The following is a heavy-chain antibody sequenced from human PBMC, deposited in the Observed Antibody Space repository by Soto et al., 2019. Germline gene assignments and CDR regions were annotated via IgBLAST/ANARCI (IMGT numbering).Heavy chain of an antibody. CDR3: AHILSFGEVPYFDY. J-gene: IGHJ4*02. D-gene: IGHD3-10*01. V-gene: IGHV1-2*02. Sequence: ASVKVSCKVSGYTFTAYQMHWVRQAPGQGLEWMGWINPNSGGTNYEQKFQGRVTMTRDTSINTAYMEVSSLSSDDTATYFCAHILSFGEVPYFDYWGQGTLVTVSS. CDR2: INPNSGGT. CDR1: GYTFTAYQ.